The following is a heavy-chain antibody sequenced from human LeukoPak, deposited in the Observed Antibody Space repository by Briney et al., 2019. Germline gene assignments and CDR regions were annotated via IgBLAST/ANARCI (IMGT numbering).Heavy chain of an antibody. CDR2: ISYDGSNK. CDR3: ARRERSNQFDY. Sequence: GRSLRLSCAASGFTFSSYGMHWVRQAPGKGLEWVAVISYDGSNKYYADSVKGRFTISRDNSKNTLYLQMNSLRAEDTAVYYCARRERSNQFDYWGQGTLVTVSS. D-gene: IGHD1-26*01. V-gene: IGHV3-30*19. CDR1: GFTFSSYG. J-gene: IGHJ4*02.